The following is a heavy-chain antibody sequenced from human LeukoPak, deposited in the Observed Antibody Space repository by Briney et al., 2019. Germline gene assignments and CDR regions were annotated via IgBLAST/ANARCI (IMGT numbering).Heavy chain of an antibody. CDR1: EFTFSSYS. CDR3: ARAAKWEFYHYYMDV. J-gene: IGHJ6*03. V-gene: IGHV3-48*01. Sequence: GGSLRLSCVASEFTFSSYSMVWVRQGPGKGVEWISYISNGSGNRYYADSVKGRFTISRDNAKNLLYLQMSNLRADDTAVYYCARAAKWEFYHYYMDVWGKGTTVAVSS. CDR2: ISNGSGNR. D-gene: IGHD1-26*01.